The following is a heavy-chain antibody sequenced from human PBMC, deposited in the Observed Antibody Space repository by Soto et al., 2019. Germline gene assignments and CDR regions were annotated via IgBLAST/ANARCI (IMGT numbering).Heavy chain of an antibody. CDR2: INPSGGST. CDR3: AREYYYGAWSYYLGYYYYYMDV. J-gene: IGHJ6*03. Sequence: QVQLVQSGAEVKKPGASVKVSCKASGYTFTSYYMHWVRQAPGQGLEWMGIINPSGGSTSYAQKLQGSVRMTRATSTSTVYMELSSLRSEDTAVYYCAREYYYGAWSYYLGYYYYYMDVWGKGTTVTVSS. V-gene: IGHV1-46*03. D-gene: IGHD3-10*01. CDR1: GYTFTSYY.